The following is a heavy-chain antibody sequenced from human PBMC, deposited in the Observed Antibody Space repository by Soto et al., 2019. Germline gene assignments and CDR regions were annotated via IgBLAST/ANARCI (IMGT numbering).Heavy chain of an antibody. J-gene: IGHJ4*02. Sequence: QVQLQESGPGLVKPSETLSLTCTVSGGSVSSGSYYWSWIRQPPGKGLEWIGYIYYSGSTNYNPSLKSRVTISVDTSKNQFSLKLSSVTAADTAVYYCARVHRGSDSFDYWGQGTLVTVSS. CDR2: IYYSGST. CDR1: GGSVSSGSYY. D-gene: IGHD1-26*01. V-gene: IGHV4-61*01. CDR3: ARVHRGSDSFDY.